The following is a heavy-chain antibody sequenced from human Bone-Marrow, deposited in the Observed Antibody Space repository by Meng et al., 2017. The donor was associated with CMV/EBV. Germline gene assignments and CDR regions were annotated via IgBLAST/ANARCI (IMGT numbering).Heavy chain of an antibody. CDR3: ASGMYFDWLLLSPVWSLDY. V-gene: IGHV3-48*03. Sequence: GESLKISCAVSGFTFSSYEMNWVRQAPGKGLEWVSYISSSGSTIYYADSVKGRFTISRDNAKNSLYLQMNSLRAEDTAVYYCASGMYFDWLLLSPVWSLDYWGQGTLVTVSS. D-gene: IGHD3-9*01. J-gene: IGHJ4*02. CDR1: GFTFSSYE. CDR2: ISSSGSTI.